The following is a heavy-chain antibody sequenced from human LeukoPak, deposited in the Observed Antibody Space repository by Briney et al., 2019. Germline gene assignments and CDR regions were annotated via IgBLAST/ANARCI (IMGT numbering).Heavy chain of an antibody. D-gene: IGHD2-15*01. CDR3: ARGNCSGGSCYSGRGWFDP. CDR2: IYYSGST. J-gene: IGHJ5*02. Sequence: SETLSLTCAVYGGSFSGYYWGWIRQPPGKGLEWIGSIYYSGSTNYNPSLKSRVTISVDTSKNQFSLNLSSVTAADTAVYYCARGNCSGGSCYSGRGWFDPWGQGTLVTVSS. V-gene: IGHV4-34*11. CDR1: GGSFSGYY.